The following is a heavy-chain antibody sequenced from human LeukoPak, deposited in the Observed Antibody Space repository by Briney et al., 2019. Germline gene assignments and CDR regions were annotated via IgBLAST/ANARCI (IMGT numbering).Heavy chain of an antibody. V-gene: IGHV4-59*08. CDR1: GGSISSYY. CDR3: ATTNYYDSSGYYHFDY. J-gene: IGHJ4*02. Sequence: SETLSLTCTVSGGSISSYYWSWIRQPPGKGLEWIGYIYYSGSTNYNPSLKSRVTISVDTSKNQFSLKLSSVTAADTAVYYCATTNYYDSSGYYHFDYWGQGTLVTVSS. D-gene: IGHD3-22*01. CDR2: IYYSGST.